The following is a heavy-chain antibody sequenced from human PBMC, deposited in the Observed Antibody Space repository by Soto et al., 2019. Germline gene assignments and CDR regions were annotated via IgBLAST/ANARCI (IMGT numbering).Heavy chain of an antibody. D-gene: IGHD1-26*01. V-gene: IGHV3-23*01. Sequence: GSLRLSCAASGFTFSSYAMSWVRQAPGKGLEWVSAISGSGGSTYYADSVKGRFTISRDNSKNTLYLQMNSLRAEDTAVYYCAKDLGSGSYLFDAFDIWGQGTMVTVSS. J-gene: IGHJ3*02. CDR2: ISGSGGST. CDR3: AKDLGSGSYLFDAFDI. CDR1: GFTFSSYA.